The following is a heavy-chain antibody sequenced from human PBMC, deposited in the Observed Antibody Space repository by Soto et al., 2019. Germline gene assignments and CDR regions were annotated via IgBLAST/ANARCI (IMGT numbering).Heavy chain of an antibody. Sequence: SETLSLTCTVSGGSISSGDYYWSWIRQPPGKGLEWIGYIYYSGSTYYNPSLKSRVTISVDTSKNQFSLKLSSVTAADTAVYYCASEGYCSSGSCYPSDYWGQGTLVTVSS. V-gene: IGHV4-30-4*01. J-gene: IGHJ4*02. CDR2: IYYSGST. CDR1: GGSISSGDYY. CDR3: ASEGYCSSGSCYPSDY. D-gene: IGHD2-15*01.